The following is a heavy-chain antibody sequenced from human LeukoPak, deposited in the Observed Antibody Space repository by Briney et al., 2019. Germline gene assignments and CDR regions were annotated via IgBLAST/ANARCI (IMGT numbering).Heavy chain of an antibody. Sequence: SETLSLTCTVSGGSISSSSYYWGWIRQPPGKGLEWIGSIYYSGSTYYNPSLKSRVTISVDTSKNQFSLKLSSVTAADTAVYYCSRRVVGASYIDYWGQGTLVTVSS. V-gene: IGHV4-39*01. D-gene: IGHD1-26*01. CDR3: SRRVVGASYIDY. CDR1: GGSISSSSYY. J-gene: IGHJ4*02. CDR2: IYYSGST.